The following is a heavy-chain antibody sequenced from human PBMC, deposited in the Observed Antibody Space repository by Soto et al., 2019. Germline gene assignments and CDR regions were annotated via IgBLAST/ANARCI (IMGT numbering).Heavy chain of an antibody. D-gene: IGHD3-16*01. CDR1: GYSFTSYW. V-gene: IGHV5-51*01. CDR3: ARRPFRGVRPYYFDF. Sequence: GESLKISCKGSGYSFTSYWIGWMRLLPGKGLEWMGIIYPGDSDTRYSPSFQGQVTISTDKSITTAYLQWSSLKASDTAMYYCARRPFRGVRPYYFDFWGQGTLVTVYS. CDR2: IYPGDSDT. J-gene: IGHJ4*02.